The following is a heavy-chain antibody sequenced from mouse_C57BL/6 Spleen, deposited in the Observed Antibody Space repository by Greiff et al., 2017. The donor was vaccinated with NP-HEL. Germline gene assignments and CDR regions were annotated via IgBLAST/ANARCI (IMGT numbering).Heavy chain of an antibody. J-gene: IGHJ4*01. V-gene: IGHV1-19*01. Sequence: EVQLQQSGPVLVKPGASVKMSCKASGYTFTDYYMNWVKQSHGKSLEWIGVINPYNGGTSYNQKFKGKATLTVDKSSSTAYMELNSLTSEDSAVYYCARIFDGYGSSYRYAMDYWGQGTSVTVSS. CDR2: INPYNGGT. D-gene: IGHD1-1*01. CDR1: GYTFTDYY. CDR3: ARIFDGYGSSYRYAMDY.